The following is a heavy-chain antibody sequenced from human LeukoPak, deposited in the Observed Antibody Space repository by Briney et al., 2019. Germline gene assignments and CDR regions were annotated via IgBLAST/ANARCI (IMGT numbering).Heavy chain of an antibody. CDR1: GGSISSSNYC. D-gene: IGHD3-3*01. J-gene: IGHJ4*02. V-gene: IGHV4-39*01. CDR3: ARQGRFLESLLFDY. Sequence: SETLSLTCTVSGGSISSSNYCWGWIRQPPGKGLEWIGSIYYSGSTYYNPSLKSRVAMSVDTSKNQFSLKLSSVTAADTAVYYCARQGRFLESLLFDYWGQGNLATVSS. CDR2: IYYSGST.